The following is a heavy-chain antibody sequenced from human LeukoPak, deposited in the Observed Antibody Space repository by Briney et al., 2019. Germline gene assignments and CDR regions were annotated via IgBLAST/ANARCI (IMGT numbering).Heavy chain of an antibody. CDR3: ARARGPGGDLAFDI. CDR1: EFTFSSYT. V-gene: IGHV3-23*01. D-gene: IGHD4-17*01. Sequence: PGGSLRLSCAAPEFTFSSYTMSWVRQAPGKGLEWVSAISGSGGSTYYADSVKGRFTISRDNSKNTLYLQMNSLRAEDTAVYYCARARGPGGDLAFDIWGQGTMVTVSS. CDR2: ISGSGGST. J-gene: IGHJ3*02.